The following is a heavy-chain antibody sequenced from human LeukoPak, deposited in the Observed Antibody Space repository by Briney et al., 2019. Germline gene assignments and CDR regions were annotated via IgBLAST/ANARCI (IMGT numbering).Heavy chain of an antibody. D-gene: IGHD2-15*01. CDR2: NNPNSGGT. CDR1: GYTFTGYY. CDR3: SLGYCSGGSCYSWFDP. V-gene: IGHV1-2*02. J-gene: IGHJ5*02. Sequence: ASVKVSCKASGYTFTGYYMHWVRQAPGQGLEWMGWNNPNSGGTNYAQKFQGRVTMTRDTSISTAYMELSRLRSDDTAVYYCSLGYCSGGSCYSWFDPWGQGTLVTVSS.